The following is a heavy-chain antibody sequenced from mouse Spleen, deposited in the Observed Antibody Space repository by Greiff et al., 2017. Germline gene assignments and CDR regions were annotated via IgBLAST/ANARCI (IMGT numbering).Heavy chain of an antibody. CDR3: ATRAGTLFDY. D-gene: IGHD3-1*01. V-gene: IGHV5-17*01. CDR1: GFTFSDYG. Sequence: EVQLVESGGGLVKPGGSLKLSCAASGFTFSDYGMHWVRQAPEKGLEWVAYISSGSSTIYYADTVKGRFTISRDNAKNTLFLQMTSLRSEDTAMYYCATRAGTLFDYWGQGTTLTVSS. CDR2: ISSGSSTI. J-gene: IGHJ2*01.